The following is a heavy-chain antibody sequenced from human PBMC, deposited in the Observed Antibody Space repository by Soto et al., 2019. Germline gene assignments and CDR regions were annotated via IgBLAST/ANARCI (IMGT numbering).Heavy chain of an antibody. CDR1: GVSLSTCGFY. V-gene: IGHV4-61*08. J-gene: IGHJ4*02. CDR2: IYNNETF. D-gene: IGHD6-19*01. Sequence: ESLSLTCYVFGVSLSTCGFYWSWIRQPRGKGLEWIGFIYNNETFTYNPSLKRRVTLSVDTSKHKFSLKLSSVTAADTAVYYCARVTLRYSSSHNFDSWGQGALVTVSS. CDR3: ARVTLRYSSSHNFDS.